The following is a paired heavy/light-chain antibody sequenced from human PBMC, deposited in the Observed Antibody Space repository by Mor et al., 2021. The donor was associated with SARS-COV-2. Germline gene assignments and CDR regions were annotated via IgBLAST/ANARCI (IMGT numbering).Heavy chain of an antibody. CDR1: GNTFTTNA. V-gene: IGHV1-3*01. J-gene: IGHJ6*02. D-gene: IGHD1-26*01. CDR2: ISAGNGNT. CDR3: ARDLGGLQSLYYYYYGLDV. Sequence: QVQLVQSGAEVKKPGASVKVSCKASGNTFTTNAIHWVRQAPGQRLEWMGWISAGNGNTKYSQNFQGRVTITSDTSASTAYMELSSLRSEDTAVYYCARDLGGLQSLYYYYYGLDVWGQGTTVTVSS.
Light chain of an antibody. Sequence: QSVLTQPPSVSAAPGQKVTISCSGSSSNIGNNYVSWYQQLPGTAPKLLIYDNNKRPSGIPDRFSGSKSGTSATLGITGLQTGDEADYYCATWDSSLSGWVFGGGTKLTVL. V-gene: IGLV1-51*01. CDR1: SSNIGNNY. J-gene: IGLJ3*02. CDR2: DNN. CDR3: ATWDSSLSGWV.